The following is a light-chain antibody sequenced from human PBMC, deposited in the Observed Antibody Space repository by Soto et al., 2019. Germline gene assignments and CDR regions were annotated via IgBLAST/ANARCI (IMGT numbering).Light chain of an antibody. CDR3: HQYNDYSGM. CDR1: QSISRW. CDR2: DAS. V-gene: IGKV1-5*01. J-gene: IGKJ1*01. Sequence: DIQMTQSPSTLSASVGDRVTITCRASQSISRWLAWHQQKPGKAPRLLIYDASNLQRGVPSRFSGSGSGTEFTLTITSLQPEDFATYYCHQYNDYSGMFGQGTKVDI.